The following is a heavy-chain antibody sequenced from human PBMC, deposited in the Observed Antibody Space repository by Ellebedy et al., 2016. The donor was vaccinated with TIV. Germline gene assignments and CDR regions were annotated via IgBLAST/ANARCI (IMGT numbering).Heavy chain of an antibody. CDR1: GFTLSSYW. V-gene: IGHV3-74*01. CDR3: AKGRGGGSDSSAPRYYFDY. J-gene: IGHJ4*02. CDR2: INGDGTGT. D-gene: IGHD3-22*01. Sequence: PGGSLRLSCAASGFTLSSYWMHWVRQAPGKGLVWVSRINGDGTGTTYADSVEGRFIISRDNSKKTLYLQMNSLRAEDTAVYYCAKGRGGGSDSSAPRYYFDYWGLGTLVTVSS.